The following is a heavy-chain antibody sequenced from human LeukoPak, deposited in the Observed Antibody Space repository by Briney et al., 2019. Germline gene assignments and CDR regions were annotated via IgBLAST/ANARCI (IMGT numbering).Heavy chain of an antibody. J-gene: IGHJ6*03. Sequence: QSGGSLRLSCAASGFTFSNYGMHWVRQAPGKGLEWVAYIQNDGSNKQYGDSVKGRFSISRDSSKNILYLQMNSLRAEDTAVYYCAKDRCSNGIGCYYYYMDVWGKGTTVTISS. CDR3: AKDRCSNGIGCYYYYMDV. V-gene: IGHV3-30*02. CDR1: GFTFSNYG. CDR2: IQNDGSNK. D-gene: IGHD2-8*01.